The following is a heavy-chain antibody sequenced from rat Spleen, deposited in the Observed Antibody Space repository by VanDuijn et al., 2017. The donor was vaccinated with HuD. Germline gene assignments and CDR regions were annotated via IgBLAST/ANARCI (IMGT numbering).Heavy chain of an antibody. CDR1: GYSITSSYR. CDR3: ARSEGVHYNLPFAD. V-gene: IGHV3-3*01. Sequence: EVQLQESGPGLVKPSQSLSLTCSVTGYSITSSYRCNWIRKLPGNKLDWMGYINSAGSTVYNPALKSRISITRDTSKNQFFLQVNSVTAEDTATYYCARSEGVHYNLPFADWGQGTLVTVSS. D-gene: IGHD1-5*01. J-gene: IGHJ3*01. CDR2: INSAGST.